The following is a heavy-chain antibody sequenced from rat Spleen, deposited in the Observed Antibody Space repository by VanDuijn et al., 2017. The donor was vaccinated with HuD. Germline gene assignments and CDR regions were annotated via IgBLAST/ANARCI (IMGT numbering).Heavy chain of an antibody. CDR1: GFAFSDYW. CDR2: TSNTGGNI. J-gene: IGHJ2*01. V-gene: IGHV5-31*01. Sequence: EVQLVESGGGLVQPGGSLKLSCVASGFAFSDYWMSWIRQAPGKGLEWVASTSNTGGNIYYPDSVKGRFTISRDNAESTLYLQMNSLRSEDTATYYCTLLTTDYWGQGVMVTVSS. CDR3: TLLTTDY. D-gene: IGHD1-10*01.